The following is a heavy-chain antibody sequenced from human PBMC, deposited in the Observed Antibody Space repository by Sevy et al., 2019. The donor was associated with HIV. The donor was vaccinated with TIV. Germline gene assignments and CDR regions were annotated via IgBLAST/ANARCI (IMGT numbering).Heavy chain of an antibody. V-gene: IGHV4-61*08. J-gene: IGHJ5*02. CDR2: IYYSGST. CDR1: GGSISSGGYY. CDR3: ARAPPVRSGDDSLNWFDP. D-gene: IGHD5-12*01. Sequence: SETLSLTCTVSGGSISSGGYYWNWIRQHPGKGLEWIGNIYYSGSTNYNPSLKSRVTISVDTSKNQFSLRLTSVTAADTAIYYCARAPPVRSGDDSLNWFDPWGQGTLVTVSS.